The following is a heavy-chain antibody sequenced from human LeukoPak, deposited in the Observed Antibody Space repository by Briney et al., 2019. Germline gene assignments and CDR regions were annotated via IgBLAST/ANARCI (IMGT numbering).Heavy chain of an antibody. D-gene: IGHD3-10*01. CDR1: GFTFSSYA. CDR2: IDGSGGST. V-gene: IGHV3-23*01. J-gene: IGHJ4*02. Sequence: GGSLRLSCAASGFTFSSYAMSWFRQAPGRGLEWVSAIDGSGGSTYYADSVKGRFTISRDNSKNTLYLQMNSLRGEDTAVYYCAKGGSFDYWGQGTLVTVSS. CDR3: AKGGSFDY.